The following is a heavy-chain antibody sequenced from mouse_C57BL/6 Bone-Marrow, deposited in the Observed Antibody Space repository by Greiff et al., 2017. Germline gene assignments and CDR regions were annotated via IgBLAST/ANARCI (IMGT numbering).Heavy chain of an antibody. CDR2: IYPGDGDT. CDR1: GYAFSSYW. D-gene: IGHD1-1*01. J-gene: IGHJ4*01. Sequence: VQLVESGAELVKPGASVKISCKASGYAFSSYWMNWVKQRPGKGLEWIGQIYPGDGDTNYNGKFKGKATLTADKSSSTAYMQLSSLTSEDSAVYFCARSPYYYGSKYYAMDYWGQGTSVTVSS. V-gene: IGHV1-80*01. CDR3: ARSPYYYGSKYYAMDY.